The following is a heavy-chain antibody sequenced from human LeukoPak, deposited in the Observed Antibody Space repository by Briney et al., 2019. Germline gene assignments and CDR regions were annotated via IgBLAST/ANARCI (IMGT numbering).Heavy chain of an antibody. CDR2: IYYSGST. CDR3: ARHLSGITIFEVVGFDP. CDR1: GGSISSSSYY. V-gene: IGHV4-39*01. J-gene: IGHJ5*02. Sequence: PSETLSLTCTVSGGSISSSSYYWGWIRQPPGKGLEWIGSIYYSGSTYYNPSLKSRVTISVDTSKNQFSLKLSSVTAADTAVYYCARHLSGITIFEVVGFDPWGQGTLVTVSS. D-gene: IGHD3-3*01.